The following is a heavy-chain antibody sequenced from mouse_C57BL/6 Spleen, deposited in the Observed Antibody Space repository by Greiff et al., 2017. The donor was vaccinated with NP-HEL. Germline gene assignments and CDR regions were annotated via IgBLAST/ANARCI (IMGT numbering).Heavy chain of an antibody. D-gene: IGHD2-4*01. V-gene: IGHV1-19*01. J-gene: IGHJ4*01. CDR2: INPYNGGT. Sequence: EVQLQQSGPVLVKPGASVKMSCKASGFTFTDYYMNWVKQSPGKSLEWIGVINPYNGGTSYTQKFKGQATLTVDKSSSTAYMELNSLTSEDSADYYCASGIYYDYEQYAMDYWGQGTSVTVSS. CDR1: GFTFTDYY. CDR3: ASGIYYDYEQYAMDY.